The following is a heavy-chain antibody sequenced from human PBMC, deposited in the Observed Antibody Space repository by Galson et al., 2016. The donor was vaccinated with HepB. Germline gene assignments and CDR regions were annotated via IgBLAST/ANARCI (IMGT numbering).Heavy chain of an antibody. CDR2: ISCGGSDK. Sequence: SLRLSCAASGFTFSSYGMHWVRQAPGKGPEWVSVISCGGSDKYYADSVKGRFTISRDNTKNTLYLQMNSLRAEDTAQYYCAKDESSSWYAMDDWGQGTTVTVSS. CDR1: GFTFSSYG. CDR3: AKDESSSWYAMDD. V-gene: IGHV3-30*18. D-gene: IGHD6-13*01. J-gene: IGHJ6*02.